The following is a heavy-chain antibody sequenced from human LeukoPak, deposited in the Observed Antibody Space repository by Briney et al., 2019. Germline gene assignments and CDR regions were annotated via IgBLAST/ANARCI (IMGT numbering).Heavy chain of an antibody. V-gene: IGHV3-30*04. CDR1: GFTFSTYA. CDR2: ISYDGTNK. CDR3: QSRSIVATPDDY. J-gene: IGHJ4*02. Sequence: PGGSLRLSCTASGFTFSTYAMHWVRQAPGKGLEWVAVISYDGTNKCYAGSVQGRFTISRDNSKNTVYLQMTSLRTEDTALYYCQSRSIVATPDDYWGQGTLVTVSS. D-gene: IGHD5-12*01.